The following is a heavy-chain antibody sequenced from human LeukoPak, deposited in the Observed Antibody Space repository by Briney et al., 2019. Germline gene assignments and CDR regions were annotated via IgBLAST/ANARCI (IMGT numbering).Heavy chain of an antibody. J-gene: IGHJ5*02. CDR2: LNPSDGST. D-gene: IGHD4-17*01. Sequence: ASVKVSCKASGYTFTSYYMYWLRQAPGQGLEWLGILNPSDGSTSYVQNFRGRVTMTVDTSTGTFYMQLSSLRYEDTAVYYCARAQAMTTVTAFDPWGQGTLVTVSS. V-gene: IGHV1-46*01. CDR1: GYTFTSYY. CDR3: ARAQAMTTVTAFDP.